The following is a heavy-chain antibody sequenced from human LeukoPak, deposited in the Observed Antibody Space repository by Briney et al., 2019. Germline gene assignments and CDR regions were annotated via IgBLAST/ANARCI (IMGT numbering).Heavy chain of an antibody. CDR2: IKQDGSEK. J-gene: IGHJ6*03. V-gene: IGHV3-7*01. CDR1: GFTFSSYW. CDR3: ARVPGYCSSTSCYWYYYMDV. Sequence: PGGSLRLSCAASGFTFSSYWMSWVRQAPGKGLEWVANIKQDGSEKYYVDSVEGQFTISRDNAKNSMYLQMNRLRAEATAVYYCARVPGYCSSTSCYWYYYMDVWGKGTTVTVSS. D-gene: IGHD2-2*03.